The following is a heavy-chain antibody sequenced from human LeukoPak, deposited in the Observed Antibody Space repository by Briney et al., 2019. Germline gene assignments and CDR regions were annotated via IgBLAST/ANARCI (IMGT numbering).Heavy chain of an antibody. CDR3: ARGISHSSGSIDY. D-gene: IGHD6-19*01. V-gene: IGHV4-34*01. J-gene: IGHJ4*02. CDR2: MHHSGRT. Sequence: SETLSLTCAVYNGSFSDYYWSWVRQSPEKGLEWIAEMHHSGRTNYNPSLQSRVTISIDTSKNQFSLKLNSVTAADTAVYYCARGISHSSGSIDYWGQGTLVTVSS. CDR1: NGSFSDYY.